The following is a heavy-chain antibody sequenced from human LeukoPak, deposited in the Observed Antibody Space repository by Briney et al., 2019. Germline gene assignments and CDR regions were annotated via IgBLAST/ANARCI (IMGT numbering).Heavy chain of an antibody. Sequence: GGSLRLSCAASGFTFSSYGMHWVRQAPGKGLEWVAFIRYDGSNKYYADSVKGRFTISRDNSKNTLYLQMNSLRAEDTAVYYCAKDAVYGSGSYYRFDYWGQGTLVTVSS. CDR2: IRYDGSNK. CDR1: GFTFSSYG. V-gene: IGHV3-30*02. D-gene: IGHD3-10*01. J-gene: IGHJ4*02. CDR3: AKDAVYGSGSYYRFDY.